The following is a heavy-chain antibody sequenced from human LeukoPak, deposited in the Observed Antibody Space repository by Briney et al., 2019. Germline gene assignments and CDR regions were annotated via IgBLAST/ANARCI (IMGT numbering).Heavy chain of an antibody. CDR3: AREETTVSLDYYYYMDV. J-gene: IGHJ6*03. D-gene: IGHD4-11*01. CDR1: GFNFNSYD. Sequence: GGSLRLSCAASGFNFNSYDMQWVRQSPGKGLEWVTFIRYDGSEKYYVESVEGRFTISRDNSKNTLYLQMNSLRVEDTAVYYCAREETTVSLDYYYYMDVWGKGTTVTVSS. CDR2: IRYDGSEK. V-gene: IGHV3-30*02.